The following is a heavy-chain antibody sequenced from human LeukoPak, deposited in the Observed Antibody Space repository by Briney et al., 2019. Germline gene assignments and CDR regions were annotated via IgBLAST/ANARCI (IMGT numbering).Heavy chain of an antibody. CDR3: AGWNAFDI. V-gene: IGHV3-74*01. Sequence: GGSLRLSCAASGITFSNYWMHWVRQAPGKGLVCVSRINTDGSSTNYADSVKGRFTISRDNAKNTLYLQMNSLRAEDTAVYYCAGWNAFDIWGQGTMVTVSS. CDR1: GITFSNYW. J-gene: IGHJ3*02. D-gene: IGHD1-1*01. CDR2: INTDGSST.